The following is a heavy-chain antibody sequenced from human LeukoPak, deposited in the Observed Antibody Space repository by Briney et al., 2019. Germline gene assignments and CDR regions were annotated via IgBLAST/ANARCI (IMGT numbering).Heavy chain of an antibody. V-gene: IGHV3-21*01. CDR2: IRSSSSDI. CDR1: GFTFSSYS. CDR3: ARDVGTTVFDY. J-gene: IGHJ4*02. D-gene: IGHD1-26*01. Sequence: GGSLRLSCAASGFTFSSYSMNWVRQAPGKGLVWVSFIRSSSSDIYYADSVKGRLTISRDNAKNSLYLQMNSLRAEDTAVYYCARDVGTTVFDYWGQGTLVTVSS.